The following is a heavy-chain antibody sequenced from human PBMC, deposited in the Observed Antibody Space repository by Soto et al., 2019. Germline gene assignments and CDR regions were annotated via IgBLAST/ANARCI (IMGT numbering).Heavy chain of an antibody. CDR3: ARDRGWLRSGGLFDS. Sequence: PSETLSLTCTVSGGSISSYYWSWIRQPPGKGLEWIGYIYYSGSTNYNPSLKSRVTISVDTSKNQFSLKLSSVTAADTAVYYCARDRGWLRSGGLFDSWGQGTLVTVS. J-gene: IGHJ4*02. V-gene: IGHV4-59*01. D-gene: IGHD5-12*01. CDR1: GGSISSYY. CDR2: IYYSGST.